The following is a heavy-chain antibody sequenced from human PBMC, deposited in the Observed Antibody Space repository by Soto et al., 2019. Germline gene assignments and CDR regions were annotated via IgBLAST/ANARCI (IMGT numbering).Heavy chain of an antibody. V-gene: IGHV3-13*01. CDR1: GFTFSSYD. CDR2: IGTAGDT. Sequence: EVQLVESGGGLVQPGGSLRLSCAASGFTFSSYDMHWVRQATGKGLEWVSAIGTAGDTYYPGSVKGRFTISRENAKNSLYLQMNSLRAEDTAVYYCARVPNSYGYYYYYGMDVWGQGTTVTVSS. D-gene: IGHD5-18*01. J-gene: IGHJ6*02. CDR3: ARVPNSYGYYYYYGMDV.